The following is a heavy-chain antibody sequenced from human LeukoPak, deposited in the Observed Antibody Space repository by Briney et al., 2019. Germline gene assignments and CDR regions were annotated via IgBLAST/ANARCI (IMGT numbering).Heavy chain of an antibody. J-gene: IGHJ4*02. CDR1: GFTFDDYA. CDR3: AKAWGEQWLAMPLDY. D-gene: IGHD6-19*01. V-gene: IGHV3-9*01. CDR2: ISWNSGSI. Sequence: GGSLRLSCAASGFTFDDYAMHWVRQAPGKGLEWVSGISWNSGSIGYADSVKGRFTISRDNAKNSLYLQMNSLRAEDTALYYCAKAWGEQWLAMPLDYWGQGTLVTVSS.